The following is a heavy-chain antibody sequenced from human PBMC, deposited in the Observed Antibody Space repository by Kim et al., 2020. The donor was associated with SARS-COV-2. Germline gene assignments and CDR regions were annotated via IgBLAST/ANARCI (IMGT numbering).Heavy chain of an antibody. D-gene: IGHD2-2*01. V-gene: IGHV4-34*01. CDR2: INHSGST. Sequence: SETLSLTCAVYGGSFSGYYWSWIRQPPGKGLEWNGEINHSGSTNYNPSLKSRVTISVDTSKNQFSLKLSSVTAADTAVYYCARERPPDDYWGQGTLVTVSS. CDR3: ARERPPDDY. J-gene: IGHJ4*02. CDR1: GGSFSGYY.